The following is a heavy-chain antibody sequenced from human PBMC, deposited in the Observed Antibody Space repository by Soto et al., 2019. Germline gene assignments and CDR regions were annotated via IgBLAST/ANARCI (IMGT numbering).Heavy chain of an antibody. CDR2: ISYDGSNK. J-gene: IGHJ6*02. Sequence: HPGGSLRLSCAASGFTFSSYAMHWVRQAPGKGLEWVAVISYDGSNKYYADSVKGRFTISRDNSKNTLYLQMNSLRAEDTAVYYCARRENSSSWYLITYYYYGMDVWGQGTTVTVSS. V-gene: IGHV3-30-3*01. CDR1: GFTFSSYA. CDR3: ARRENSSSWYLITYYYYGMDV. D-gene: IGHD6-13*01.